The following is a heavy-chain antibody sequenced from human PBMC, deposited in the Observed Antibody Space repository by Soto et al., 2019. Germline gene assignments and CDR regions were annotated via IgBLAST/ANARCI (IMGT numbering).Heavy chain of an antibody. D-gene: IGHD6-13*01. Sequence: PSETLSLTCTVSGGSISNYYWNWIRQPPGKGLEWIGSIYSTGNTYYNPSLNSQVTISVDTSKNQFSLNVISVTAADTAVYYCRRSSRYSTDVWGQGTTVTVSS. CDR3: RRSSRYSTDV. V-gene: IGHV4-39*01. CDR2: IYSTGNT. J-gene: IGHJ6*02. CDR1: GGSISNYY.